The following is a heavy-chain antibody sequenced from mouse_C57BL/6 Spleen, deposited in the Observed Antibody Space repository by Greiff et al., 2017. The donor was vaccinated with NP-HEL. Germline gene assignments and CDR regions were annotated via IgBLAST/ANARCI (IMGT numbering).Heavy chain of an antibody. D-gene: IGHD1-1*01. V-gene: IGHV1-82*01. CDR1: GYAFSSSW. Sequence: VQLQQSGPELVKPGASVKISCKASGYAFSSSWMNWVKQRPGKGLEWIGRIYPGDGDTNYNGKFKGKATLTADKSSSTAYMQLSSLTSEDSAVYCCEIYYCGSSDYWGQGTTLTVSS. J-gene: IGHJ2*01. CDR3: EIYYCGSSDY. CDR2: IYPGDGDT.